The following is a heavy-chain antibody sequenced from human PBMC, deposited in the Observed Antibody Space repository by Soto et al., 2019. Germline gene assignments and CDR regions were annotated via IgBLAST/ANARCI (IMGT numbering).Heavy chain of an antibody. V-gene: IGHV3-15*01. J-gene: IGHJ3*01. Sequence: EVQLVESGGGLVKPGGSLRLSCVASGLTFNNAWMSWVRQTPGKGLEWIGRIKSKTEGETTDYAAPVQGRFTISRDDSVRTLFLQMNCLRTEDTGLYYGTADGSLTGTTAHDFWGQGTMVSVSS. D-gene: IGHD1-7*01. CDR3: TADGSLTGTTAHDF. CDR2: IKSKTEGETT. CDR1: GLTFNNAW.